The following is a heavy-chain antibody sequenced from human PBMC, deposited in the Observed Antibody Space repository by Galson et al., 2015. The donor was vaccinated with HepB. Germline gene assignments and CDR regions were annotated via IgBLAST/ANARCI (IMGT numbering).Heavy chain of an antibody. CDR3: AKEVVPAAKAYNWFDP. Sequence: SLRLSCAASGFTFSSYGMHWVRQAPGKGLEWVVVISYDGSNKYYADSVKGRFTISRDNSKNTLYLQMNSLRAEDTAVYYCAKEVVPAAKAYNWFDPWGQGTLVTVSS. V-gene: IGHV3-30*18. D-gene: IGHD2-2*01. CDR1: GFTFSSYG. J-gene: IGHJ5*02. CDR2: ISYDGSNK.